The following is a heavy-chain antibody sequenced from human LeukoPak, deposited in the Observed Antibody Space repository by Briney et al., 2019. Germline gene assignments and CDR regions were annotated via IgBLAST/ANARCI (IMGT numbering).Heavy chain of an antibody. CDR3: ARQLLGYCSGGTCFTYYFDY. Sequence: SETLSLTCAVYGGSFSGYYWSWIRQPPGKGLEWIGEINHSGSTNYNPSLKSRVTISADTSKNQFSLKLSSVTAADTAVYYCARQLLGYCSGGTCFTYYFDYWGQGTLVTVSS. J-gene: IGHJ4*02. CDR1: GGSFSGYY. V-gene: IGHV4-34*01. D-gene: IGHD2-15*01. CDR2: INHSGST.